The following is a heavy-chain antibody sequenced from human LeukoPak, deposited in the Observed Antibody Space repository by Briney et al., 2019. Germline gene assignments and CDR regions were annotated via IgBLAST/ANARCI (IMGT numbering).Heavy chain of an antibody. J-gene: IGHJ4*02. CDR1: GFSFSDYA. V-gene: IGHV3-30*04. D-gene: IGHD1-14*01. CDR2: ISYDGSND. CDR3: ARGRPVDF. Sequence: PGRSLRLSCAASGFSFSDYAMDWVRQAPGKGLEWVAVISYDGSNDYYADSVKGRFTISRDNSKSTLYLQMNSLRAEDTAVYYCARGRPVDFWGQGTLVTFSS.